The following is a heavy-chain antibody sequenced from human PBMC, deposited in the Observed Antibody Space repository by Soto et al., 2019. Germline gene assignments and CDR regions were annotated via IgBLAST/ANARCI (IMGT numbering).Heavy chain of an antibody. Sequence: ASVKVSCKASGYAFSNNFMHWVRQAPAQGLEWMGVINPTTGLTSNAQKFQGRITMTSDTSSSTAYMELSSLRSEDTAVYYCARALRSGYFYCMGICGQGTRFTVSS. J-gene: IGHJ6*02. V-gene: IGHV1-46*01. D-gene: IGHD3-3*01. CDR1: GYAFSNNF. CDR2: INPTTGLT. CDR3: ARALRSGYFYCMGI.